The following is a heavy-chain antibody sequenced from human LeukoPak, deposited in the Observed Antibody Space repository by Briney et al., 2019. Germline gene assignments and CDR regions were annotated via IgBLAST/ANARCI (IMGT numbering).Heavy chain of an antibody. J-gene: IGHJ4*02. Sequence: GGSLRLSCAASGLTVSSNYMSWVRQAPGKGLEWVSVIYSGGSTYYADSVKGRFTISRDNSKNTLYLQMNSLRAEDTAVYYCASPTGQRWLQLLHWGQGTLVTVTS. D-gene: IGHD5-24*01. CDR2: IYSGGST. V-gene: IGHV3-53*01. CDR3: ASPTGQRWLQLLH. CDR1: GLTVSSNY.